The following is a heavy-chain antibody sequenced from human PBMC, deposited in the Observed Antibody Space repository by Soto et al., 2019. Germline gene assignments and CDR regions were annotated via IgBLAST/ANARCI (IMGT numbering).Heavy chain of an antibody. CDR3: VKLAATIDGMTTVTTSVDY. V-gene: IGHV4-59*01. D-gene: IGHD4-17*01. Sequence: PSETLSLTCSVSGGSIRGYYWSWIRQPPGKGLEWIGDIYDSGSTNYNPSLKSRVTISVDTSKNQLSLRAEDTAVYYCVKLAATIDGMTTVTTSVDYWGQGTLVTVSS. CDR2: IYDSGST. CDR1: GGSIRGYY. J-gene: IGHJ4*02.